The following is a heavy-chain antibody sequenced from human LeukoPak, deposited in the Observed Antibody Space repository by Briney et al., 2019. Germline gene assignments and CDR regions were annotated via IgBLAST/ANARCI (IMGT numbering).Heavy chain of an antibody. CDR3: ARAKYCGSSSCYSDWFDP. CDR1: GGSISSYY. Sequence: SETLSLTCTVSGGSISSYYWSWIRQPPGKGLEWIAYISHSGSTNYNPSLKGRVTISVDMSKNQFSLRLSSVTAADTAVYYCARAKYCGSSSCYSDWFDPWGQGTLVTVSS. J-gene: IGHJ5*02. CDR2: ISHSGST. D-gene: IGHD2-2*01. V-gene: IGHV4-59*01.